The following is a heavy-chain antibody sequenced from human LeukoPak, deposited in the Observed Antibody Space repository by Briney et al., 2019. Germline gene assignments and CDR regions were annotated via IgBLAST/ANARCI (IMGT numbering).Heavy chain of an antibody. J-gene: IGHJ4*02. CDR2: IYYNGST. D-gene: IGHD4-17*01. CDR3: ARGSTTVTS. Sequence: SETLSLTCTVSGGSFSSFYWSWIRHPPGKGLEWIGYIYYNGSTNYNPSLKSRVTILIDTSKNQFSLKLSSLTAADTAVYDCARGSTTVTSWGQGTLVTVSS. V-gene: IGHV4-59*01. CDR1: GGSFSSFY.